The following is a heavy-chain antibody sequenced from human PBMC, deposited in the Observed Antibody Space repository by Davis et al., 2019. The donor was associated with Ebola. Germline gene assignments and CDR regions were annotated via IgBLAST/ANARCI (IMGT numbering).Heavy chain of an antibody. V-gene: IGHV3-30*02. CDR2: IQAYGAYS. Sequence: GESLKISCAASGFSFSDHAMHWVRQAPGKGLEWVAFIQAYGAYSQFADSVKGRFTVSKDNSKNTLHLQMNDLRLNDTAAYYCTNLDWGGGLDYWGQGTLVTVSS. CDR1: GFSFSDHA. D-gene: IGHD3-9*01. J-gene: IGHJ4*02. CDR3: TNLDWGGGLDY.